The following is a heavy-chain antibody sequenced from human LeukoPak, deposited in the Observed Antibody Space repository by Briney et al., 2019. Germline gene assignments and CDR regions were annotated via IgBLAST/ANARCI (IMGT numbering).Heavy chain of an antibody. CDR2: IQKDGSEK. D-gene: IGHD3-22*01. J-gene: IGHJ4*02. CDR3: VRLWDSSGFFGY. Sequence: GGSLRLSCVASGFTFSNYWMSWVRQAPGKGLEWVANIQKDGSEKHYVASVEGRFTISRDNAENSLFLQLNSLRVDDTAVYYCVRLWDSSGFFGYWGQGALVIVSS. V-gene: IGHV3-7*01. CDR1: GFTFSNYW.